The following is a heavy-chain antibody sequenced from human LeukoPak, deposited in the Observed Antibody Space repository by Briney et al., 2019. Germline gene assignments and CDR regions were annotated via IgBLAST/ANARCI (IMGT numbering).Heavy chain of an antibody. D-gene: IGHD3-10*01. CDR2: INPNSGGT. Sequence: ASVKVSCKASGYTFTGYYMHWVRQAPGQGLEWMGWINPNSGGTNYAQKFQGWVTMTRDTSISTAYMELSRPRSDDTAVYYCARGARRFGESYPYYWGQGTLVTVSS. J-gene: IGHJ4*02. V-gene: IGHV1-2*04. CDR1: GYTFTGYY. CDR3: ARGARRFGESYPYY.